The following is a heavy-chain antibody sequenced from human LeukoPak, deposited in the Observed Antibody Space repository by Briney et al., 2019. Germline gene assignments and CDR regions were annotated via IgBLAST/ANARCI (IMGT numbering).Heavy chain of an antibody. D-gene: IGHD5-12*01. CDR3: ARDGSVDLDYFDY. CDR2: ISSSGGST. Sequence: GGSLRLSCAASGFVFRSYAMSWVRQAPGKGLEWVSGISSSGGSTYHADSVKGRFTISRDNSKNTLYLQMNSLRAEDTAVYYCARDGSVDLDYFDYWGQGTLVTVSS. CDR1: GFVFRSYA. V-gene: IGHV3-23*01. J-gene: IGHJ4*02.